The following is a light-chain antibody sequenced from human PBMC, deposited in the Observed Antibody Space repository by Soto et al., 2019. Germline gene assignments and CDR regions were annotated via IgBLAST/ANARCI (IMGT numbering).Light chain of an antibody. CDR3: SSYRSSSTYV. V-gene: IGLV2-14*03. Sequence: QSALTQPASVSGSPGQSITISCTGISSDVGRYNYVSWYQQYPGKAPKLMLYDVSKRPSGVADRFAGSKSGNTASLTISGLQPEDEADYYCSSYRSSSTYVFGTGTKLTVL. CDR1: SSDVGRYNY. J-gene: IGLJ1*01. CDR2: DVS.